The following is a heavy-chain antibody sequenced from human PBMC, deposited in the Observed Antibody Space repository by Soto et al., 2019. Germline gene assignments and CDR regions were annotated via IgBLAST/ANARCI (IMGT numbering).Heavy chain of an antibody. CDR2: IYYSGST. CDR3: ARSPIRWELLTTFYFDY. Sequence: QLQLQESGPGLVKPSETLSLTCTVSGGSISSSSYYWGWIRQPPGKGLEWIGSIYYSGSTYYNPSLKSRVTISVDTSKNQFSLKLSSVTAADTAVYYCARSPIRWELLTTFYFDYWGQGTLVTVSS. J-gene: IGHJ4*02. D-gene: IGHD1-26*01. CDR1: GGSISSSSYY. V-gene: IGHV4-39*01.